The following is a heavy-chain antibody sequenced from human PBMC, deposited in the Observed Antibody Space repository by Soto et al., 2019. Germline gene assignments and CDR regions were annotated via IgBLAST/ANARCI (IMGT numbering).Heavy chain of an antibody. CDR3: AREGVAAAGIDY. V-gene: IGHV4-39*02. Sequence: SETLSLTCTVSGDSISASSDFWAWIRQPPGKGLEWIASIYYSGRTYYNPSLKSRVFISVDTSKNQFSLKLSSVSAPDTAVYYCAREGVAAAGIDYWGQGTLVTVSS. CDR1: GDSISASSDF. J-gene: IGHJ4*01. D-gene: IGHD6-13*01. CDR2: IYYSGRT.